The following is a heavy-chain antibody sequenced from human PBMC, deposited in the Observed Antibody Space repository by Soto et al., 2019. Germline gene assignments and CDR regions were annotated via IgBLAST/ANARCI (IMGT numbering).Heavy chain of an antibody. CDR2: IKSKTDGGTT. Sequence: PGGPQRVRWGAAGLTFINLGVSRVRQTQGKGQEWVGRIKSKTDGGTTDYAEPVKGRFAISRDDSNNMVYLQMNSLKIEDTAVYYCTTDSYSTIIIVRFDYWGHGTLVTVSS. J-gene: IGHJ4*01. CDR1: GLTFINLG. V-gene: IGHV3-15*01. D-gene: IGHD3-22*01. CDR3: TTDSYSTIIIVRFDY.